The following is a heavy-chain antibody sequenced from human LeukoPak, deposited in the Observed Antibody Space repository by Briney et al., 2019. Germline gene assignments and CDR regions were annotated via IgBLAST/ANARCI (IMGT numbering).Heavy chain of an antibody. J-gene: IGHJ4*02. V-gene: IGHV3-23*01. Sequence: PGGSLRLSCAASGFPFSSYAMSWVRQAPGKGLEWVSAISGSGGSTYYADSVKGRFTISRENSMNTLYLKMNSLRAEDTAAYYCAKGSYYYGSGAQYYFDYWGQGTLVTVSS. CDR1: GFPFSSYA. D-gene: IGHD3-10*01. CDR2: ISGSGGST. CDR3: AKGSYYYGSGAQYYFDY.